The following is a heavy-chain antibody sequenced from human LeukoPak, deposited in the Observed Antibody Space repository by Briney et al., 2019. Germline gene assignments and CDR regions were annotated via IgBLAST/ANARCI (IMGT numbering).Heavy chain of an antibody. CDR2: IYSGGST. CDR1: GFTVSSNY. J-gene: IGHJ4*02. D-gene: IGHD3-10*01. V-gene: IGHV3-66*02. CDR3: AKDGWFGEFFDY. Sequence: GGSLRLSCAASGFTVSSNYMSWVRQAPGKGLEWVSVIYSGGSTYYADSVKGRFTISRDNSKNTLYLQMNSLRAEDTAVYHCAKDGWFGEFFDYWGQGTLVTVSS.